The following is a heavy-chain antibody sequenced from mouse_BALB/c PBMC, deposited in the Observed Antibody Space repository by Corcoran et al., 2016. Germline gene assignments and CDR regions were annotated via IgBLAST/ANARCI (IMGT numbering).Heavy chain of an antibody. Sequence: QSPLVQSGPELKKPGETVKIPCKASGYTFTNYGKNWVKQAPGKGLKWMGWINTYTGEPTYADDFKGRFAFSLETSASTAYLQINNLKNEDMATYFCARIYYGYDAAYWGQGTLVTVSA. V-gene: IGHV9-1*02. CDR3: ARIYYGYDAAY. J-gene: IGHJ3*01. CDR1: GYTFTNYG. D-gene: IGHD2-2*01. CDR2: INTYTGEP.